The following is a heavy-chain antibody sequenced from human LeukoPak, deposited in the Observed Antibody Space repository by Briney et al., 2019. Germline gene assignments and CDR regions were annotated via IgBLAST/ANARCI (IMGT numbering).Heavy chain of an antibody. V-gene: IGHV3-11*04. CDR1: GFTFSDYY. J-gene: IGHJ5*02. CDR3: ARPVLSGGDSSFDP. CDR2: ISSSGSSI. D-gene: IGHD2-21*02. Sequence: GGSLRLSCAPSGFTFSDYYMSWTRQAPGKGLEWASYISSSGSSIYYAECVKGRFTISRDNAKNSLYLQMNSLRAEDTAVYYCARPVLSGGDSSFDPWGQGTLVTVSS.